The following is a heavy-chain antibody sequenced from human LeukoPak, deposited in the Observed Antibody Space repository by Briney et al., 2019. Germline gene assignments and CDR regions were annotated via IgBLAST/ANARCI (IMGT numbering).Heavy chain of an antibody. V-gene: IGHV3-66*01. D-gene: IGHD2-15*01. Sequence: GGSLRLSCAASGFSVDTNYMTWVRQAPGKGLEWVSVLYSGGGAYYADSVKDRFTISRDYSQNTLLLQMNSLRAEDTALYYCARGKTSDDIVEDAFDIWGQGTMVAVSS. CDR2: LYSGGGA. CDR3: ARGKTSDDIVEDAFDI. CDR1: GFSVDTNY. J-gene: IGHJ3*02.